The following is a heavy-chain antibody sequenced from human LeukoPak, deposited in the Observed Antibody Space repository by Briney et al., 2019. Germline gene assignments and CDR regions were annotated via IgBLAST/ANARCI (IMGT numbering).Heavy chain of an antibody. D-gene: IGHD1-26*01. J-gene: IGHJ5*02. CDR1: GFNLSSYA. CDR3: ARDLSGGELLFDP. V-gene: IGHV3-23*01. CDR2: ISGSGGST. Sequence: GSLRLSCAASGFNLSSYAMGWVRQALREGLEWVSAISGSGGSTYYADSVKGRFTISRDNSKNTLYLQMNSLRAEDTAVYYCARDLSGGELLFDPWGQGTLVTVSS.